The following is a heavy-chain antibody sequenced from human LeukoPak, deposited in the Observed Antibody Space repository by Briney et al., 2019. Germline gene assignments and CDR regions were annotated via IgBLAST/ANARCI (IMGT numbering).Heavy chain of an antibody. CDR3: AKATGTLGN. D-gene: IGHD1-1*01. V-gene: IGHV3-23*01. CDR2: ISNSDNKP. Sequence: SGGSLRLSCAASGFMFSSYGMSWVRQAPGKGLEWVSTISNSDNKPYYADSVKGRFTISRDNSKNTLHLQMNSLTAEDTAMYYCAKATGTLGNWGQGTLVTVSS. J-gene: IGHJ4*02. CDR1: GFMFSSYG.